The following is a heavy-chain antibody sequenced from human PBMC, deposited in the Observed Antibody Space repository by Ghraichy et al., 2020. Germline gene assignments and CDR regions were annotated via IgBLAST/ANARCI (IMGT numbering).Heavy chain of an antibody. CDR1: GFTVSSNY. Sequence: GGSLRLSCAASGFTVSSNYMSWVRQAPGKGLEWVSVIYSGGSTYYADSVKGRFTISRDNSKNTLYLQMNSLRAEDTAVYYCARVDSSSWWVDYWGQGTLVTVSS. J-gene: IGHJ4*02. CDR2: IYSGGST. CDR3: ARVDSSSWWVDY. V-gene: IGHV3-53*01. D-gene: IGHD6-13*01.